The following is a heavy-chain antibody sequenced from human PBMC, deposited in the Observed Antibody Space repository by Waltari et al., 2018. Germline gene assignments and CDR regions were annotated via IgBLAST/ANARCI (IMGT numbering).Heavy chain of an antibody. J-gene: IGHJ3*02. V-gene: IGHV3-66*02. CDR2: IYSGGST. CDR3: ARVQDAFDI. CDR1: GFTVSSNY. Sequence: EVQLVESGGGLVQPGGSLRLSCAASGFTVSSNYMSWVRQAPGKWMECVSVIYSGGSTYYAESVKGRFNISRDNSKNTLYLKMNSLRAEDTAVYYCARVQDAFDIWGQGTMVTVSS.